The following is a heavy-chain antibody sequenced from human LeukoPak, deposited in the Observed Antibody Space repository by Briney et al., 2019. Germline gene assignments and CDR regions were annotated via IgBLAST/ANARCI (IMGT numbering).Heavy chain of an antibody. J-gene: IGHJ4*02. CDR2: ISDSGGST. Sequence: PGGSLRLSCSASGLPFSSYAMHWVRQAPGKGLEYVSAISDSGGSTYYADSVKGRFTISRDNSKNTLYLQMGSLRAEDMAVYYCARDRLRDSSGSLAYWGQGTLVTVSS. CDR1: GLPFSSYA. V-gene: IGHV3-64*02. D-gene: IGHD3-22*01. CDR3: ARDRLRDSSGSLAY.